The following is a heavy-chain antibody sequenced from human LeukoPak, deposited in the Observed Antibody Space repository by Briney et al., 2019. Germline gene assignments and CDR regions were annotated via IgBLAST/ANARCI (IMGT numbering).Heavy chain of an antibody. CDR2: IYTSGGT. V-gene: IGHV4-4*07. CDR1: GGSISSYY. D-gene: IGHD6-19*01. Sequence: SETLSLTCTVSGGSISSYYWSWIQQPAGKGLEWIGRIYTSGGTNYNPSLKSRVTMSVDTSKNQFSLKLSSVTAADTAVYYCARGRGSGWFFDYWGQGTLVTVSS. CDR3: ARGRGSGWFFDY. J-gene: IGHJ4*02.